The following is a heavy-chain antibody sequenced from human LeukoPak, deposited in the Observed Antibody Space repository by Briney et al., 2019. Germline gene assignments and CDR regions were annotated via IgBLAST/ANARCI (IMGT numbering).Heavy chain of an antibody. CDR3: AREYCSSTSCPLDP. D-gene: IGHD2-2*01. CDR1: GYTLTGYY. J-gene: IGHJ5*02. Sequence: GASVKVSCKASGYTLTGYYMHWVRQAPGQGLEWMGWINPNSGGTNYAQKFQGRVTMTRDTSISTAYMELSRLRSDDTAVYYCAREYCSSTSCPLDPWGQGTLVTVSS. CDR2: INPNSGGT. V-gene: IGHV1-2*02.